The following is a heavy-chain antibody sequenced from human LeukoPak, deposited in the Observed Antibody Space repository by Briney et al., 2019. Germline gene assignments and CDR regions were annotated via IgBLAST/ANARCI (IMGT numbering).Heavy chain of an antibody. V-gene: IGHV4-39*07. CDR2: IYYSGST. D-gene: IGHD3-10*01. CDR3: ARDTRGILLWFGDYFDY. J-gene: IGHJ4*02. CDR1: GGSISSSSYY. Sequence: SETLSLTCTVSGGSISSSSYYWGWIRQPPGTGLEWLGSIYYSGSTYYNPSLKSRVTISVDTSKNQFSLKLSSVTAADTAVYYCARDTRGILLWFGDYFDYWGQGTLVTVSS.